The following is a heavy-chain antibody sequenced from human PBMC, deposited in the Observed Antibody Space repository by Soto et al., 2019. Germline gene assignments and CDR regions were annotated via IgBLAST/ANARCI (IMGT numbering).Heavy chain of an antibody. Sequence: SGPTLVNPTQTLTLTCTFSGFSLSTSGVHVGWIRQPPGKALEWLALIYWDDDKRYSPSLKSRLTITKDTSKNQVVLTMTNMDPVDTATYYCAHAGNKAAAGYYFDYWGQGTLVTVSS. CDR2: IYWDDDK. V-gene: IGHV2-5*02. CDR1: GFSLSTSGVH. CDR3: AHAGNKAAAGYYFDY. D-gene: IGHD6-13*01. J-gene: IGHJ4*02.